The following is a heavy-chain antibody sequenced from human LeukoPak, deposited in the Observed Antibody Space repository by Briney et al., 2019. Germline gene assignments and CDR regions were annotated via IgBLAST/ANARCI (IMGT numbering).Heavy chain of an antibody. CDR3: ARGPPSSWYDY. J-gene: IGHJ4*02. Sequence: ASVKVSCKASGYTFTSCDINWVRQATGQGLEWMGWMNPNSGNTGYAQKFQGRVTMARNTSISTAYMELSSLRSEDTAVYYCARGPPSSWYDYWGQGTLVTVSS. V-gene: IGHV1-8*01. D-gene: IGHD6-13*01. CDR1: GYTFTSCD. CDR2: MNPNSGNT.